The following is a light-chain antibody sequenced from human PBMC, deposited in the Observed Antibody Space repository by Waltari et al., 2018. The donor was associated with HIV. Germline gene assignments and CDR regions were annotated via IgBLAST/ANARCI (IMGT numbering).Light chain of an antibody. CDR1: SSDIGGYNY. Sequence: QSALTQPASVSGSPGQAVTISCTGTSSDIGGYNYVSWYQPHPGKAPKLIISEVSNRPSGVSDRFSGSKSGNTASLTISGLQAEDEADYYCCSYTSTTAFDVFGTGTRVSVL. CDR3: CSYTSTTAFDV. V-gene: IGLV2-14*01. CDR2: EVS. J-gene: IGLJ1*01.